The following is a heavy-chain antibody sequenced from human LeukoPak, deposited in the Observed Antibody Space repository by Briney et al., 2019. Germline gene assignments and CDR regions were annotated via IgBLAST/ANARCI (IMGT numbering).Heavy chain of an antibody. J-gene: IGHJ4*02. D-gene: IGHD3-16*01. Sequence: SETLSLTCTVSGASITSYYWSWIRQPPGKGLEWIGYLSYSGSTNYNPSLKSRVTISVDRSKNQFSLNLHSVTAADTAVYYCASVSSGGYFDYWGQGTLVSVSS. CDR3: ASVSSGGYFDY. CDR1: GASITSYY. CDR2: LSYSGST. V-gene: IGHV4-59*12.